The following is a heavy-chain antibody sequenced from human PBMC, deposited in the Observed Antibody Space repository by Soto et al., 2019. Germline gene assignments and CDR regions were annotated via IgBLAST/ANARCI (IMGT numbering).Heavy chain of an antibody. V-gene: IGHV1-69*13. CDR2: IIPIFGTA. CDR1: GGTFSSYA. D-gene: IGHD2-15*01. Sequence: GASVKVSCKASGGTFSSYAISWVRQAPGQGLEWMGGIIPIFGTANYAQKFRGRVTITADASTSTAYMDLNRLRSEDTAVYYCVIQRSGVVYWGQGTLVTVSS. CDR3: VIQRSGVVY. J-gene: IGHJ4*02.